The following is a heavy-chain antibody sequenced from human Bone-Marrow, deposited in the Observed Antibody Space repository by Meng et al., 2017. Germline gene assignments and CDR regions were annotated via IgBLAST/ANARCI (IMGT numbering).Heavy chain of an antibody. Sequence: SETLSLTCNVSGDSITSGGYSWSWIRQHPGKGLEWIGYIYYTGTTSYSPSLASRVTISLDTSKNQFSLKLTSVTDADTAVYYCARYGVFEPVDSWGPGTLVTVSS. V-gene: IGHV4-31*03. D-gene: IGHD3-10*01. CDR3: ARYGVFEPVDS. CDR2: IYYTGTT. CDR1: GDSITSGGYS. J-gene: IGHJ4*02.